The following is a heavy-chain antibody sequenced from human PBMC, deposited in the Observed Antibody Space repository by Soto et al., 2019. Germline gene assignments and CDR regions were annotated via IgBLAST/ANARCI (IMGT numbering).Heavy chain of an antibody. J-gene: IGHJ6*01. V-gene: IGHV4-31*03. D-gene: IGHD3-3*01. Sequence: SETRSLTSPVAGASPSSAGYCCRRLLQHPGKGREGIGYIYYSGSTYYNPSHKSRVTISVDTSKNQFSLKLSSVTAADTAVYYCARASSYYECRSVYHALVLGRQVLYVWGQGTTGHLFL. CDR1: GASPSSAGYC. CDR2: IYYSGST. CDR3: ARASSYYECRSVYHALVLGRQVLYV.